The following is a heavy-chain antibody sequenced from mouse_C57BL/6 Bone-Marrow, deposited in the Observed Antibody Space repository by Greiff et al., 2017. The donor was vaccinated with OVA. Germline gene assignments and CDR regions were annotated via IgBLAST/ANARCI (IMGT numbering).Heavy chain of an antibody. J-gene: IGHJ1*03. D-gene: IGHD4-1*01. V-gene: IGHV1-50*01. CDR2: IDPSDSYT. CDR1: GYTFTSYW. CDR3: ARELGDWYFDV. Sequence: QVQLQQPGAELVKPGASVKLSCKASGYTFTSYWMQWVKQRPGQGLEWIGEIDPSDSYTNYNQKFKGKATLTVDTSSSTAYKQLSSLTSEDSAVYYCARELGDWYFDVWGTGTTVTVSS.